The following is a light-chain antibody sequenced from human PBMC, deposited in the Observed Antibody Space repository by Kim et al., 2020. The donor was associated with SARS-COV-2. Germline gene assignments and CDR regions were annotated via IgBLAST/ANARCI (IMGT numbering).Light chain of an antibody. CDR1: QSISSH. CDR3: QQSYITPFT. CDR2: AAS. Sequence: AAVGDRVTMTCRTTQSISSHLNWDQQKPGRAPKLLISAASTLQGGVPSRFSGSGSETDFTLTISSRQPEDFATYFCQQSYITPFTFGPGTKVDIK. V-gene: IGKV1-39*01. J-gene: IGKJ3*01.